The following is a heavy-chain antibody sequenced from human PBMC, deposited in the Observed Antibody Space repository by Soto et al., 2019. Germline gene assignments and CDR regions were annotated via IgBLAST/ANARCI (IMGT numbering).Heavy chain of an antibody. CDR3: ARDFSRYSGYDPPEYYYYYGMDV. CDR1: GYTFTSYY. J-gene: IGHJ6*02. D-gene: IGHD5-12*01. Sequence: GASVKVSCKASGYTFTSYYMHWVRQAPGQGLEWMGIINPSGGSTSYAQKFQGRVTMTRDTSTSTVYMELSSLRSEDTAVYYCARDFSRYSGYDPPEYYYYYGMDVWGQGTTVTVSS. V-gene: IGHV1-46*03. CDR2: INPSGGST.